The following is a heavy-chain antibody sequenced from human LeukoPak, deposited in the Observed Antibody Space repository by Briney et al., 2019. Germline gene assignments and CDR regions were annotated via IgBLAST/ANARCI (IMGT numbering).Heavy chain of an antibody. CDR1: GFTFSSYE. V-gene: IGHV3-48*03. Sequence: PGRSLRLSCAASGFTFSSYEMNWVRQAPGRGLEWVSYISSSGSTIYYADSVKGRFTISRDNAKNSLYLQMNSLRAEDTAVYYCAREDMGYCSGGSCYRAWFDPWGQGTLVTVSS. D-gene: IGHD2-15*01. J-gene: IGHJ5*02. CDR2: ISSSGSTI. CDR3: AREDMGYCSGGSCYRAWFDP.